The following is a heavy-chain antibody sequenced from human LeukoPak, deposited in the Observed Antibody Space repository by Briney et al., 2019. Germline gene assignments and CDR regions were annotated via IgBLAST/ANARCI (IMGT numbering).Heavy chain of an antibody. Sequence: SETLSLTCTVSGGSISSYYWSWIRQPPGKGLEWIGYIYYSGSTYYNPSLKSRVTISVDTSKNQFSLKLSSVTAADTAVYYCARVIFYYGSGSYYFDYWGQGTLVTVSS. J-gene: IGHJ4*02. CDR2: IYYSGST. CDR3: ARVIFYYGSGSYYFDY. V-gene: IGHV4-30-4*08. D-gene: IGHD3-10*01. CDR1: GGSISSYY.